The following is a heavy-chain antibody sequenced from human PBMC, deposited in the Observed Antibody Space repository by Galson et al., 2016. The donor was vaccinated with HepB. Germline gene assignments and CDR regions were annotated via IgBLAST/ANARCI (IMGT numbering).Heavy chain of an antibody. D-gene: IGHD3-10*01. CDR3: AKDFGSGSPHYVDY. CDR1: GFMFDDYT. Sequence: SLRLSCAASGFMFDDYTMHWVRQAPGKGLEWVCLIRWDGDTTYCADSVKGRFTISRDNSKNSLFLQMDSLRTGDTALYYCAKDFGSGSPHYVDYWGQGTLVTVSS. V-gene: IGHV3-43*01. J-gene: IGHJ4*02. CDR2: IRWDGDTT.